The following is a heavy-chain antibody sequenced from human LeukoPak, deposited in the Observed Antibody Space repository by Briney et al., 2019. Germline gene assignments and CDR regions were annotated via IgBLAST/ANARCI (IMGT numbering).Heavy chain of an antibody. V-gene: IGHV1-18*01. D-gene: IGHD2-2*01. CDR1: GYTFTSYG. CDR2: ISAYYGNT. CDR3: ARDGDIVVVPAAIWWFDP. J-gene: IGHJ5*02. Sequence: ASVKVSCKASGYTFTSYGISWVRQAPGQGLEWMGWISAYYGNTNYAQKLQGRVTMTTDTSTSTAYMELRSLRSDDTAVYYCARDGDIVVVPAAIWWFDPWGQGTLVTVSS.